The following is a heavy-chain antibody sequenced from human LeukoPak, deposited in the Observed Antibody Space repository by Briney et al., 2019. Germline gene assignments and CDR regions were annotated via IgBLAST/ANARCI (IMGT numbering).Heavy chain of an antibody. Sequence: PSETLSLTCTVSGGSISSSSYSWGWIRKPPGKGLEWIGSIYYSGSTYYNPSLKSRVTISVDTYKNQFSLKLSSVTAADTAVYYCARTDSSSLGSYWGQGTLVTVSS. CDR2: IYYSGST. V-gene: IGHV4-39*01. D-gene: IGHD6-13*01. J-gene: IGHJ4*02. CDR1: GGSISSSSYS. CDR3: ARTDSSSLGSY.